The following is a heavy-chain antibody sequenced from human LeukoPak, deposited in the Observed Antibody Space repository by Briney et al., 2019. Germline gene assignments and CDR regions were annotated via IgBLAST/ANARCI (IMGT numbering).Heavy chain of an antibody. Sequence: GESLKISCKVSGYSFTRYWIGWVRQMPGKGLEWMGIIYPGDSDTRYSPSFQGQVTISADKSISTAYLQWSSLKASDTAMYYCARHIVAAADTVSWFDPWGQGTLVTVS. CDR3: ARHIVAAADTVSWFDP. CDR1: GYSFTRYW. CDR2: IYPGDSDT. D-gene: IGHD6-13*01. V-gene: IGHV5-51*01. J-gene: IGHJ5*02.